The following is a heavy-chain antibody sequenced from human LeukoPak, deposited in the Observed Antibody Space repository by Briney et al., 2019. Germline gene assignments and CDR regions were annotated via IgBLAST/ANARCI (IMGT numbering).Heavy chain of an antibody. V-gene: IGHV4-39*01. Sequence: PSENLSLTCTVSGGSISSSNYYWGWIRQPPGKGLEWIGTIYYSGSTYYNPSLKSRVTISVDTSKNQFSLKLSSVTAADTAVYYCARLDGSVCPPDYWGQGTLVTVSS. J-gene: IGHJ4*02. CDR3: ARLDGSVCPPDY. CDR2: IYYSGST. CDR1: GGSISSSNYY. D-gene: IGHD3-22*01.